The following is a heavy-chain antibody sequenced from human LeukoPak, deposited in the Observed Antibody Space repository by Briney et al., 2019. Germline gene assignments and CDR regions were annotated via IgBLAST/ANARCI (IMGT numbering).Heavy chain of an antibody. CDR2: INSDGSST. CDR1: GFTFSSYW. D-gene: IGHD3-3*01. J-gene: IGHJ5*02. V-gene: IGHV3-74*01. CDR3: ARDTYYDFWLDP. Sequence: QSGGSLRLSCAASGFTFSSYWMHWVRQAPGKGLVWVSRINSDGSSTSYADSVKGRFTISRDNAKNTLYLQMNSLRAEDTAVCYCARDTYYDFWLDPWGQGTLVTVSS.